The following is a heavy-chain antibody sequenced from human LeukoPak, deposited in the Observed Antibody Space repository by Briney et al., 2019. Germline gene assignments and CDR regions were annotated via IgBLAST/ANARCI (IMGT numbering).Heavy chain of an antibody. V-gene: IGHV3-11*04. Sequence: GGSLRLSCAASGFTFSNAYMSWIRQAPGKGLEWVSYISGSGSTIYYSDSVKGRFTSSRDNAKNSLYLQMNSLRAEDTAVYFCVREDYYYASGFWGQGTLVTVSS. CDR1: GFTFSNAY. CDR2: ISGSGSTI. J-gene: IGHJ4*02. CDR3: VREDYYYASGF. D-gene: IGHD3-10*01.